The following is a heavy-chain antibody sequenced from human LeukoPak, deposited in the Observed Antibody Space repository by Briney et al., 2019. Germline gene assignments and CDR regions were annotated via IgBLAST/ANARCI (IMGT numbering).Heavy chain of an antibody. CDR3: ARDGSYYDNSDPGAFDV. D-gene: IGHD3-22*01. CDR2: INPNSGGT. Sequence: ASVKVSCKASGYTFTGYYLHWVRQAPGHGLEWMGWINPNSGGTIYAQHFQGRVAMTRDPSISTAYMQLTRLTSDDTAVYYCARDGSYYDNSDPGAFDVWGQGTMVSVSS. CDR1: GYTFTGYY. V-gene: IGHV1-2*02. J-gene: IGHJ3*01.